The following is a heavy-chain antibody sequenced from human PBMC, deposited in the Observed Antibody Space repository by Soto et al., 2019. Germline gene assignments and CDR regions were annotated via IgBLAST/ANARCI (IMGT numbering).Heavy chain of an antibody. J-gene: IGHJ1*01. CDR2: IYYSGST. V-gene: IGHV4-39*01. CDR1: GGSIRSSSYY. CDR3: PRRGSSSWYGY. Sequence: SETLSLTCTVSGGSIRSSSYYWGWIRQPPGKGLEWIGSIYYSGSTYYNPSLKSRVTISVDTSKNQFSLKLSSVTAADTAVYYCPRRGSSSWYGYWAQGTLVTVS. D-gene: IGHD6-13*01.